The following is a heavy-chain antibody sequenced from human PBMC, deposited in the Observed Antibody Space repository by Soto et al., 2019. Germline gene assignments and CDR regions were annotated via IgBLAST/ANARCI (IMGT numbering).Heavy chain of an antibody. CDR2: MYHGGTT. Sequence: SETLSLTCSVSGGSISSGSYYWGWIRQTPGRGLEWIASMYHGGTTYSNPSLKSRVTISVDTSKNQFSLTLTSVTAPHTAVYYCARRGGRAAAKNWFDPWGQGTLVTAAS. V-gene: IGHV4-39*01. CDR3: ARRGGRAAAKNWFDP. J-gene: IGHJ5*02. D-gene: IGHD6-13*01. CDR1: GGSISSGSYY.